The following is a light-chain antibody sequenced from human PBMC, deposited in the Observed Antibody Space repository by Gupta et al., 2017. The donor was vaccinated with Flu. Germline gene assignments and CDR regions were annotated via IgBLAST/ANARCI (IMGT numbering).Light chain of an antibody. V-gene: IGLV1-40*01. J-gene: IGLJ2*01. CDR1: SSNIGAGYD. Sequence: QSVLTQPPSGSGAPGQRVTISCTGSSSNIGAGYDVHWYQQLPGTAPKLLIYGNSNRPSGFPDRFSGSKSGTSASLAITGLQAEDEADYYCQSYDSSLSGLDVVFGGGTKLTVL. CDR3: QSYDSSLSGLDVV. CDR2: GNS.